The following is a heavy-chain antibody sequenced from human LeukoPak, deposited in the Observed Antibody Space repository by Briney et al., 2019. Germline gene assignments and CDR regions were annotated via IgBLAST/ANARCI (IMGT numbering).Heavy chain of an antibody. V-gene: IGHV4-59*08. D-gene: IGHD3-3*01. Sequence: SETLSLTCTVSGGSISSYYWSWIRQPPGKGLEWIGYIDYSGSTNYNPSLKSRVTISVDTSKNQFSLKLSSVTAADTAVYYCARTGQPRYYDSWSAHAGAFDIWGQGTMVTVSS. CDR3: ARTGQPRYYDSWSAHAGAFDI. CDR2: IDYSGST. J-gene: IGHJ3*02. CDR1: GGSISSYY.